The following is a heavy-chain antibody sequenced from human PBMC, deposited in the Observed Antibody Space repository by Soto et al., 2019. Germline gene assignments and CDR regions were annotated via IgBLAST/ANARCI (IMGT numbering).Heavy chain of an antibody. CDR1: GFTFSTYG. CDR3: AKDRLGSGWYFVYGDWFDS. J-gene: IGHJ5*01. Sequence: QVQLVESGGGVVQPGKSLRLSCAASGFTFSTYGMHWVRQAPGKGLEWVAVISYDGSNKYYADSVKGRFTISRDNSKNTLYLLMNSLRTEDTAMYYCAKDRLGSGWYFVYGDWFDSWGQGTLVTVSS. CDR2: ISYDGSNK. V-gene: IGHV3-30*18. D-gene: IGHD6-19*01.